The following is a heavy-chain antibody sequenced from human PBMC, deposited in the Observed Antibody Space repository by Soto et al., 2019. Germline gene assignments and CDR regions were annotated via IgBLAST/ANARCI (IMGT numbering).Heavy chain of an antibody. Sequence: QVQLGQSGAELKKPGSSVKVSCKASGGSFSHFGISWVRQAPGQGLEWMGGIVPVFGRPNYAQRFRGRLTITADESTSTGDMELISLRSDDTAVYYCAREGSVYNFWGQGTQVTVSS. CDR1: GGSFSHFG. CDR2: IVPVFGRP. D-gene: IGHD1-1*01. J-gene: IGHJ4*02. V-gene: IGHV1-69*01. CDR3: AREGSVYNF.